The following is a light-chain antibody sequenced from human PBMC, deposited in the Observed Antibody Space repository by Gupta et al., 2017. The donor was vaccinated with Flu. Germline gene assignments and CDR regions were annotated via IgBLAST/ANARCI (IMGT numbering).Light chain of an antibody. J-gene: IGKJ2*01. CDR2: WTS. CDR1: QSVLQTSNNENY. CDR3: QQFHSRPHT. V-gene: IGKV4-1*01. Sequence: DIVMPQSPDSLAVSLGERATIKCFSSQSVLQTSNNENYLGWYQQKSGQPPKLLVYWTSIREYGVPDRFRSSGSGTEFTLEITNLQAEDAAVYYCQQFHSRPHTFGQGTKVEI.